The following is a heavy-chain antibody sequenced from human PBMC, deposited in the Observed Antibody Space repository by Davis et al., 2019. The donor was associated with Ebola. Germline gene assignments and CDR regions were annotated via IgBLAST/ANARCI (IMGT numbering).Heavy chain of an antibody. CDR3: ARDRPGVKFSLYFDY. CDR1: GFTFSSYS. J-gene: IGHJ4*02. Sequence: GESLKISCAASGFTFSSYSMNWVRQAPGKGLEWVSYISSSSSTIYYADSVKGRFTISRDNAKNSLYLQMNSLRDEDTAVYYCARDRPGVKFSLYFDYWGQGTLVTVSS. CDR2: ISSSSSTI. V-gene: IGHV3-48*02.